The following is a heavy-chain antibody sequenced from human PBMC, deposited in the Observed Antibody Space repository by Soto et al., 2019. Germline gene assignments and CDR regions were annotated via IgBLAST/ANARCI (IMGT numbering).Heavy chain of an antibody. V-gene: IGHV3-48*02. CDR3: ARDSSGRQYYGMDV. J-gene: IGHJ6*02. Sequence: LRLSCTPSGFIFGDYSMNWVRQAPGKGLEWISYITTTSSTMYYADSVKGRFTISRDNAKNSLYLQMNSLRDEDTAVYYCARDSSGRQYYGMDVWGQGTTVTVSS. CDR1: GFIFGDYS. D-gene: IGHD3-22*01. CDR2: ITTTSSTM.